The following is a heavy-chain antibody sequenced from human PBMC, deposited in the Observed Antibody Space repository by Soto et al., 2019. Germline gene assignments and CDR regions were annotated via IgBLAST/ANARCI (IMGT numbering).Heavy chain of an antibody. J-gene: IGHJ6*02. Sequence: GGSLRLSCAASGFTFSSYGMHWVRQAPGKGLEWVAVIWYDGSNKYYADSVKGRFTISRDNSKNTLYLQMNSLRAEDTAVYYCARAHYSSSWYSRAIYYYYGMDVWGQGTTVTVYS. CDR1: GFTFSSYG. V-gene: IGHV3-33*01. CDR2: IWYDGSNK. D-gene: IGHD6-13*01. CDR3: ARAHYSSSWYSRAIYYYYGMDV.